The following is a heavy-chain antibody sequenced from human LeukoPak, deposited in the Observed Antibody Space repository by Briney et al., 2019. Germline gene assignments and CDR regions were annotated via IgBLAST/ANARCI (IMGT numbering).Heavy chain of an antibody. CDR1: GYTFSNYG. CDR2: IIPIFGTA. Sequence: ASVKVSCKASGYTFSNYGISWVRQAPGQGLEWMGGIIPIFGTANYAQKFQGRVTITTDESTSTAYMELSSLRSEDTAVYYCARVPNTIFGVVTPGSYYYMDVWGKGTTVTVSS. J-gene: IGHJ6*03. D-gene: IGHD3-3*01. V-gene: IGHV1-69*05. CDR3: ARVPNTIFGVVTPGSYYYMDV.